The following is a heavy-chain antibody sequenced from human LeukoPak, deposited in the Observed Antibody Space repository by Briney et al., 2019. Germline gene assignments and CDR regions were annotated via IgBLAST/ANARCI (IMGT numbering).Heavy chain of an antibody. J-gene: IGHJ4*02. CDR1: GFTFTFKNYA. V-gene: IGHV3-30*04. D-gene: IGHD5-12*01. CDR3: AKDDFRSHIVATGRGLLSY. Sequence: GGSLRLSCAASGFTFTFKNYAMHWVRQAPGRGPEWVAFLSYDGSDKYYADSVKGRFTIPRDNSKNTLYLQMNSLRPEDTAVYYCAKDDFRSHIVATGRGLLSYWGQGTLVTVSS. CDR2: LSYDGSDK.